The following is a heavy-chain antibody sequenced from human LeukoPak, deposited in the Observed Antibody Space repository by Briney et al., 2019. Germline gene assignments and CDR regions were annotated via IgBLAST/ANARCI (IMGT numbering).Heavy chain of an antibody. J-gene: IGHJ4*02. CDR3: VTSSSWYSYFDY. CDR1: GFTFSSYG. CDR2: ISYDGSNK. D-gene: IGHD6-13*01. Sequence: GGSLRLSCAASGFTFSSYGMHWVRQAPGKGLEWVAVISYDGSNKYYADSVKGRFTISRDNSKNTLYLRMNSLRAEDTAVYYCVTSSSWYSYFDYWGQGTLVTVSS. V-gene: IGHV3-30*03.